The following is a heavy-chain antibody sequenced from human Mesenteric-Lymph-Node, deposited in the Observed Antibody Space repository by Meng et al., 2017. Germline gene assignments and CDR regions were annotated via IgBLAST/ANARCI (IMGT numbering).Heavy chain of an antibody. V-gene: IGHV3-48*03. CDR3: AKITVTKTTASY. Sequence: GESLKISCAASGFTFDSYEMNWVRQAPGKGLEWVSYISSSGSTIYYADSVKGRFTISRDNAKNSLYLQMNSLRAEDTAVYYCAKITVTKTTASYWGQGTLVTVSS. CDR1: GFTFDSYE. D-gene: IGHD4-17*01. J-gene: IGHJ4*02. CDR2: ISSSGSTI.